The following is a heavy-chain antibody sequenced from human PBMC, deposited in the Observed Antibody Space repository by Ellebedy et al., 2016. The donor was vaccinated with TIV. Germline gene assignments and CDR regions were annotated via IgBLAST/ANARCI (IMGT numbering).Heavy chain of an antibody. Sequence: GGSLRLSXAASGFDFGRSGMHWVRQAPGRGLEWVAGISDDGRIKYYGDFVKGRFSISRDNSRNTVSLQMSSLTTEDTAVYYCARDPRSDYKYFLFDFWGQGTLVTISS. CDR1: GFDFGRSG. CDR2: ISDDGRIK. J-gene: IGHJ4*02. CDR3: ARDPRSDYKYFLFDF. D-gene: IGHD2/OR15-2a*01. V-gene: IGHV3-30*03.